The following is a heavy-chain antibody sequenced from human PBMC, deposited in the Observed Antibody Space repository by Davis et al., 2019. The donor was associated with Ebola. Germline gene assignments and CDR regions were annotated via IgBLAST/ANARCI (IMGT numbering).Heavy chain of an antibody. D-gene: IGHD3-3*01. CDR3: ARHIRFLEWLLYRENWFDP. CDR1: GYTFTSYG. V-gene: IGHV1-18*01. J-gene: IGHJ5*02. Sequence: AASVKVSCKASGYTFTSYGISWVRQAPGQGLEWMGWISAYNGNTNYAQKLQGRVTMTTDTSTRTAYMELRSLRSEDTAVYYCARHIRFLEWLLYRENWFDPWGQGTLVTVSS. CDR2: ISAYNGNT.